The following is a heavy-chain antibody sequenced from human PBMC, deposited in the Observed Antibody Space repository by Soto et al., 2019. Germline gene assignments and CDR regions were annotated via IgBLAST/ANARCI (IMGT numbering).Heavy chain of an antibody. Sequence: SETLSLTCTVSGGSISSYYWSWIRQPPGKGLEWIGYIYYSGSTNYNPSLKSRVTISVDTSKNQFSLKLSSVTAADTAVYYCARLPLKRSEVVAATPVMDVWGQGTTVTVSS. J-gene: IGHJ6*02. CDR3: ARLPLKRSEVVAATPVMDV. V-gene: IGHV4-59*08. D-gene: IGHD2-15*01. CDR2: IYYSGST. CDR1: GGSISSYY.